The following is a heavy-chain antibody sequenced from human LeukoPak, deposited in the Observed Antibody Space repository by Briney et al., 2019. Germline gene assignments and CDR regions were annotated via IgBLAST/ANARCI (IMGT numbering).Heavy chain of an antibody. V-gene: IGHV1-2*02. D-gene: IGHD2/OR15-2a*01. CDR2: INPNSGGT. CDR1: GYTFTGYY. Sequence: EASVKVSCKASGYTFTGYYMHWVRQAPGQGLEWMGWINPNSGGTNYAQKFQGRVTMTRDTSISTAYMELSRLRSDDTAVYYCARGIGGQYYYYMDVWGKGTTVTVYS. CDR3: ARGIGGQYYYYMDV. J-gene: IGHJ6*03.